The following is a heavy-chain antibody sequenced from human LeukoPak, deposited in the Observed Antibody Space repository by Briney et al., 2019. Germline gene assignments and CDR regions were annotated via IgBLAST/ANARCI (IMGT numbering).Heavy chain of an antibody. V-gene: IGHV3-23*01. CDR3: ATYRQVLLPFES. D-gene: IGHD5-18*01. CDR1: GFTFSSYS. Sequence: GGSLRLSCAASGFTFSSYSMIWVRQSPGKKGLEWVSSIFQGGGEIHYADSVRGRFTISRDNSKSTLFLQMNSLRAEDTAIYYCATYRQVLLPFESWGQGTLVTVSS. CDR2: IFQGGGEI. J-gene: IGHJ4*02.